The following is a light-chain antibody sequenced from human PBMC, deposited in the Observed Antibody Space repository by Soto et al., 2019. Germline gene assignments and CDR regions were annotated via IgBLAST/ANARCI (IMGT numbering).Light chain of an antibody. CDR2: GAS. J-gene: IGKJ5*01. Sequence: PGASASISCRASQSVSSAYLAWYQQKRGQAPRLLIYGASNRATGIPDRFSGSGSGTDFTLTISRLEPEDFAVYYCQQYRSSPPSVTFGQGQRRAIK. CDR3: QQYRSSPPSVT. V-gene: IGKV3-20*01. CDR1: QSVSSAY.